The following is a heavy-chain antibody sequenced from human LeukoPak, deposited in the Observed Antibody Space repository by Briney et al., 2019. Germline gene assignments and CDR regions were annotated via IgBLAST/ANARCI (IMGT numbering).Heavy chain of an antibody. CDR3: ANLLGIQLWFT. J-gene: IGHJ5*02. CDR2: LDGSGASI. Sequence: GSLRLSCAASGFSFGTHGMSWVRQGSGKGLEWVSALDGSGASIYYTDSVKGRFTISRDNSKNTLFLQMNSLRAEDTAIYYCANLLGIQLWFTWGQGTLVTVSS. CDR1: GFSFGTHG. V-gene: IGHV3-23*01. D-gene: IGHD5-18*01.